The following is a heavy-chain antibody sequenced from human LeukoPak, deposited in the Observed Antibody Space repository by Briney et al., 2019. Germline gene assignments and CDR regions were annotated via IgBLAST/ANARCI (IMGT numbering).Heavy chain of an antibody. CDR3: AVLAVAGTNFDY. CDR2: ISSSSSYI. CDR1: GFTFSSYS. V-gene: IGHV3-21*01. J-gene: IGHJ4*02. D-gene: IGHD6-19*01. Sequence: PGGSLRLSCAASGFTFSSYSMNWVRQAPGKGLEWVSFISSSSSYIYYADSVKGRFTISRDNAKNSLYLQMNSLRAEDTAVYYCAVLAVAGTNFDYWGQGTLVTVSS.